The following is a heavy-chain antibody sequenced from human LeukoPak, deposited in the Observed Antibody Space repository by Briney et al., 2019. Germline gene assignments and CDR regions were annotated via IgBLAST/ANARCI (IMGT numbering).Heavy chain of an antibody. CDR2: ISFDGSNK. V-gene: IGHV3-30-3*01. CDR3: ARDAPLTLRYFDY. Sequence: GGSLRLSWAASGFTFISYAMHWVRQAPGKGLEWLAVISFDGSNKYYADSVKGRFTISRDNSKNTLYLQMNSLRAEDTASYYCARDAPLTLRYFDYWGQGTLVTVSS. D-gene: IGHD1-14*01. J-gene: IGHJ4*02. CDR1: GFTFISYA.